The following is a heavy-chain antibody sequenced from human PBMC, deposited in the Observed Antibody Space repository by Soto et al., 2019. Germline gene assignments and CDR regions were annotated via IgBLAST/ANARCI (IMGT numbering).Heavy chain of an antibody. CDR1: GYSFTTYG. Sequence: QVQLVQSRGEVKKPGASVKVSCKTSGYSFTTYGISWVRQAPGQGLEWMGWISGYNGNTNYAQKLQGRVTMTIDTSTSTAYMELRSLRSDDTAVYYCAREGPAPYYYYGMDVWGQGSTVTVSS. CDR2: ISGYNGNT. V-gene: IGHV1-18*01. J-gene: IGHJ6*02. CDR3: AREGPAPYYYYGMDV.